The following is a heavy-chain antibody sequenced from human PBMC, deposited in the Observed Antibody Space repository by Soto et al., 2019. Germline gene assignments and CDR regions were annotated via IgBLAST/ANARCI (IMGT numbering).Heavy chain of an antibody. CDR1: GFTFSSYG. CDR3: AKSYAPGYSYGYYFDY. J-gene: IGHJ4*02. Sequence: GGSLRLSCAASGFTFSSYGMHWVRQAPGKGLEWVAVISYDGSNKYYADSVKGRFTISRDNSKNTLYLQMNSLRAEDTAVYYCAKSYAPGYSYGYYFDYWGQGTLVTVS. D-gene: IGHD5-18*01. V-gene: IGHV3-30*18. CDR2: ISYDGSNK.